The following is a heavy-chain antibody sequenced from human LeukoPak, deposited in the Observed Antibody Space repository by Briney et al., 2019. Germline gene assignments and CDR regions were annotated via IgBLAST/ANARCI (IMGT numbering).Heavy chain of an antibody. CDR3: AREANGNWHYYMDV. V-gene: IGHV3-11*04. CDR1: GFTFSDYN. J-gene: IGHJ6*03. D-gene: IGHD4/OR15-4a*01. Sequence: GGSLRLSCAASGFTFSDYNMRWIRQAPGKGLEWVSSISRSGSTKCYADSVKGRFTISRDNAKNSLFLQMNSLRAEDTAVYYCAREANGNWHYYMDVWGTGITVTVSS. CDR2: ISRSGSTK.